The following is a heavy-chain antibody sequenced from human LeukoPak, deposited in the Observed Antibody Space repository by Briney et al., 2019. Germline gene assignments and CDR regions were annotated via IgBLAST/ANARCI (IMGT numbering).Heavy chain of an antibody. V-gene: IGHV4-59*08. CDR3: ASLRERSYYARGFDY. D-gene: IGHD1-26*01. CDR2: IFYNEGT. Sequence: SETLSLTCTVSSGSFRTYYWSWIRQPPGKGLEWIGYIFYNEGTSYNPSLKSRVTISVDTSKNQFSLKLSSVTAANTAVYYCASLRERSYYARGFDYWGQGTLVTVSS. CDR1: SGSFRTYY. J-gene: IGHJ4*02.